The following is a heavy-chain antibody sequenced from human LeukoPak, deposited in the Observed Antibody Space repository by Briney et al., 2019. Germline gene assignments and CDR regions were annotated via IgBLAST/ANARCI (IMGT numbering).Heavy chain of an antibody. CDR1: GIIVSNNY. CDR2: IYSGGST. CDR3: ARVFEGLGYYFDY. J-gene: IGHJ4*02. Sequence: PGGSLRLSCAASGIIVSNNYMSWVRQAPGKGLEWVSVIYSGGSTYYADSVKGRFTISRDNSKNTLYLQMNSPRSDDTAVYYCARVFEGLGYYFDYWGQGTLVTVSS. D-gene: IGHD3-10*02. V-gene: IGHV3-53*05.